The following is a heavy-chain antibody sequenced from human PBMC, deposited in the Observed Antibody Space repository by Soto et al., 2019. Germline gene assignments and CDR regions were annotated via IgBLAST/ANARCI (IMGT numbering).Heavy chain of an antibody. V-gene: IGHV4-59*01. CDR2: IYNSGST. D-gene: IGHD3-10*01. J-gene: IGHJ4*02. CDR3: ARESDSGSYYFYY. Sequence: PSETLALTCTVSGGSSSSYYWIWIRQHPGKGLEWIGYIYNSGSTNYNPYLKSRVTISVDTSKHHFSLRMSSVSAADTAVYYRARESDSGSYYFYYWGRGTLVTLSS. CDR1: GGSSSSYY.